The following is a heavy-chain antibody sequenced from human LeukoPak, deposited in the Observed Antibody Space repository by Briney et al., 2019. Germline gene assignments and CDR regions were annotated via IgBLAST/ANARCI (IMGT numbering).Heavy chain of an antibody. V-gene: IGHV3-30*02. Sequence: PGGSLRLSCAASGFTFSSYGMHWVRQAPGKGLEWVAFIRYDGSNKYYADSVKGRFTISRDNSKNTLYLQMNSLRAEDTAVYYCANPANYYDSSGPGWFDPWGQGTLVTVSS. D-gene: IGHD3-22*01. CDR2: IRYDGSNK. J-gene: IGHJ5*02. CDR1: GFTFSSYG. CDR3: ANPANYYDSSGPGWFDP.